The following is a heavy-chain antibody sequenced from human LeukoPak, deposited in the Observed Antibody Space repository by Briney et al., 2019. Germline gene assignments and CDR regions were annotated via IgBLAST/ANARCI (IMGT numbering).Heavy chain of an antibody. Sequence: GGSLRLSCAASGFTFSSYAMSWVRQAPGKGLEWVSAISGSGGSTYYADSVKGRFTISRDNSKNTLYLQMNSLRAEDTAVYYCAKVTSGGFGELPSYFDYWGQGTLVTVSS. CDR3: AKVTSGGFGELPSYFDY. J-gene: IGHJ4*02. CDR1: GFTFSSYA. D-gene: IGHD3-10*01. CDR2: ISGSGGST. V-gene: IGHV3-23*01.